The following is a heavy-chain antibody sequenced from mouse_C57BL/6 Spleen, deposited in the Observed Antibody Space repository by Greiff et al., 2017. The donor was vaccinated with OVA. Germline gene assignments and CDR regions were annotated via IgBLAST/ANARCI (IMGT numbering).Heavy chain of an antibody. CDR2: IRNKANGYTT. CDR3: ARDMGYGSSYYFDY. J-gene: IGHJ2*01. D-gene: IGHD1-1*01. V-gene: IGHV7-3*01. Sequence: EVQGVESGGGLVQPGGSLSLSCAASGFTFTDYYMSWVRQPPGKALEWLGFIRNKANGYTTEYSASVKGRFTISRDNSQSILYLQMNALRAEDSATYYCARDMGYGSSYYFDYWGQGTTLTVSS. CDR1: GFTFTDYY.